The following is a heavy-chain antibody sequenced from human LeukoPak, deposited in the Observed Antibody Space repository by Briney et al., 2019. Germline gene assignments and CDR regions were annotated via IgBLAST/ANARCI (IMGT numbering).Heavy chain of an antibody. CDR3: ARRLYYYESSGYFLGWFDP. D-gene: IGHD3-22*01. J-gene: IGHJ5*02. V-gene: IGHV5-51*01. CDR2: IYPGDSDT. Sequence: GESLKISCKGSGYNFTDYWIGWVRQMPGKGLEWMGIIYPGDSDTRYSPSFQGQVTISVDKSLNTAYLQWTSLKASDSAMYYCARRLYYYESSGYFLGWFDPWGQETLVTVSS. CDR1: GYNFTDYW.